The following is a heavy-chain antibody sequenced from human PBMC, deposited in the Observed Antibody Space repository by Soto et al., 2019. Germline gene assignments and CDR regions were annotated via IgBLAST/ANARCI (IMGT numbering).Heavy chain of an antibody. V-gene: IGHV3-23*01. CDR2: ISGSGVIK. D-gene: IGHD3-10*01. Sequence: EVQLLQSGGGWVQPGGSLRLSCAASGFTFSKYAMAWVRQAPGKGLEWVSSISGSGVIKYYADSVQGRFTISRDNSNNTLSVQMKSLRVEDTAIYYCAKDLTSMVRVVLPSPWGQGILVTVSS. CDR1: GFTFSKYA. CDR3: AKDLTSMVRVVLPSP. J-gene: IGHJ5*02.